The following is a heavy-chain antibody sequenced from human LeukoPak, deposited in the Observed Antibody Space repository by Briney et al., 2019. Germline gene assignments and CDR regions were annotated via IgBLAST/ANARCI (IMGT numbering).Heavy chain of an antibody. D-gene: IGHD4-17*01. CDR1: GFTFSSYA. V-gene: IGHV3-30-3*01. CDR3: ARDESPYGDLIDY. CDR2: ISYDGSNK. Sequence: PGRSLRLSCAASGFTFSSYAMHWVRQAPGKGLEWVAVISYDGSNKYYADSVKGRFTISRDNSKNTLYLQMSSLRAEDTAVYYCARDESPYGDLIDYWGQGTLVTVSS. J-gene: IGHJ4*02.